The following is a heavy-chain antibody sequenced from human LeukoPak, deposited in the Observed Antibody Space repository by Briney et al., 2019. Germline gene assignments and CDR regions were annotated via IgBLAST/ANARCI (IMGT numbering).Heavy chain of an antibody. D-gene: IGHD3-16*02. J-gene: IGHJ4*02. V-gene: IGHV4-34*01. CDR3: ARICDYVWGSYRPPYYFDY. CDR1: GGSFSGYY. CDR2: INHSGST. Sequence: PSETLSLTCAVYGGSFSGYYWSWIRQPPGKGLEWIGEINHSGSTNYNPSLKSRVTISVDTSKNQFSLKLSSVTAADTAVYYCARICDYVWGSYRPPYYFDYWGQGTLVTVSS.